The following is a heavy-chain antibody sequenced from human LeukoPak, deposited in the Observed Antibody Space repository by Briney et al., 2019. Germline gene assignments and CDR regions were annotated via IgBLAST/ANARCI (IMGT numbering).Heavy chain of an antibody. Sequence: GGSLRLSCAASGFTFSSYEMNWVRQAPGKGLEWVSYISSSGSTIYYADSVKGRFTISRDNAKNSLYLHMNSLRAEDTAVYYCARETFCTSTRCPIGDHFDYWGQGTLVTVSS. CDR1: GFTFSSYE. J-gene: IGHJ4*02. CDR3: ARETFCTSTRCPIGDHFDY. CDR2: ISSSGSTI. V-gene: IGHV3-48*03. D-gene: IGHD2-2*01.